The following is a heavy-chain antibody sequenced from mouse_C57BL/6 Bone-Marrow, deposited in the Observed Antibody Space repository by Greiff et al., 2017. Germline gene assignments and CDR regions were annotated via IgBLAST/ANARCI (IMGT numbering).Heavy chain of an antibody. CDR3: GRVLIRAVDY. CDR2: IDPEDGET. J-gene: IGHJ4*01. V-gene: IGHV14-2*01. D-gene: IGHD1-1*01. Sequence: EVQLQQSGAELVKPGASVKLSCTASGFNIKDYYMHWVKQRTEQGLEWIGSIDPEDGETTYAPNFQGKATLTADTSSTTAYLQLSSLTSEDTAVYYCGRVLIRAVDYWGQGTSVTVSA. CDR1: GFNIKDYY.